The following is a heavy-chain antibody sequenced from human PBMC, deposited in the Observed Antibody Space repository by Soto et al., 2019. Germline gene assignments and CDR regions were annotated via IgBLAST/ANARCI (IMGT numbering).Heavy chain of an antibody. CDR3: ARGHIVVVPTVGWFDP. CDR1: GYFISSGYY. D-gene: IGHD2-2*01. CDR2: MFHSGST. V-gene: IGHV4-38-2*02. J-gene: IGHJ5*02. Sequence: SETLSLTCTVSGYFISSGYYWGWIRQPPGKGLEWIGSMFHSGSTHYNPSLRSRVTMSVDTSKNQFSLRLSSVTASDTAVYYCARGHIVVVPTVGWFDPWGQGTLVTVSS.